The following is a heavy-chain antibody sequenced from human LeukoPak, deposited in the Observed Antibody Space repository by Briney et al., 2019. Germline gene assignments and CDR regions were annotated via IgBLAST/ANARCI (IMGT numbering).Heavy chain of an antibody. Sequence: ASVKVSCQASGYTFTSYGISWVRPAPGQGLEWMGWISAYNGNTNYAQKLQGRVTMTTDTSTSTAYMERRSLRADDTAVYYCARESSDYGAGWFDPWGQGTLVTVSS. V-gene: IGHV1-18*01. CDR1: GYTFTSYG. CDR2: ISAYNGNT. CDR3: ARESSDYGAGWFDP. D-gene: IGHD4-17*01. J-gene: IGHJ5*02.